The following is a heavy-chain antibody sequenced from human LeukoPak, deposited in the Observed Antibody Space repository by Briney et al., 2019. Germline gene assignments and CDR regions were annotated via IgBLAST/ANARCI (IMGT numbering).Heavy chain of an antibody. CDR1: GYTFTGYY. D-gene: IGHD3-3*01. V-gene: IGHV1-2*02. CDR3: ARVFVGSGYWAPFDY. CDR2: INPNSGGT. Sequence: GASVKVSCKASGYTFTGYYMHWVRQAPGQGLEWMGWINPNSGGTNYAQKFQGRVTMTRDTSISTAYMELSRLRSGDTAVYYCARVFVGSGYWAPFDYWGQGTLVTVSS. J-gene: IGHJ4*02.